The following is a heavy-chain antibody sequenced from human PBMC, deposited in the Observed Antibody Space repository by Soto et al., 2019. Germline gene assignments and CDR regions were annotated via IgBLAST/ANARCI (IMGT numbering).Heavy chain of an antibody. CDR2: IIPTFGTA. CDR3: ARMAYDFWSGSDP. V-gene: IGHV1-69*13. CDR1: GGTFSSYA. J-gene: IGHJ5*02. Sequence: GASVKVSCKASGGTFSSYAISWVRQAPGQGLEWMGGIIPTFGTANYAQKFQGRVTITADESTSTAYMELSSLRSEDTAVYYCARMAYDFWSGSDPWGQGTLVTVSS. D-gene: IGHD3-3*01.